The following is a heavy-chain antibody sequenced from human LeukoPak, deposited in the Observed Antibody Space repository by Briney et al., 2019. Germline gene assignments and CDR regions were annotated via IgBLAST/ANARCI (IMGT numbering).Heavy chain of an antibody. CDR1: GFTFSSYA. CDR2: ISGSGGST. Sequence: GGSLRLSCAASGFTFSSYAMSWVRQAPGKGLEWVSAISGSGGSTYYADSVKGRFTISRDNSKNTLYLKMNSLRAEDTAVYYCAKDNSGYDSYGGRYYFDYWGQGTLVTVSS. J-gene: IGHJ4*02. CDR3: AKDNSGYDSYGGRYYFDY. V-gene: IGHV3-23*01. D-gene: IGHD5-12*01.